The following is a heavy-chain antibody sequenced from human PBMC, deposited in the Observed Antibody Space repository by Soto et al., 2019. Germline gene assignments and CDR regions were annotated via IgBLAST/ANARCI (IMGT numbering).Heavy chain of an antibody. D-gene: IGHD3-3*01. J-gene: IGHJ6*03. CDR2: ISAYNGNT. CDR1: GYTFTSYG. V-gene: IGHV1-18*01. Sequence: ASVKVSYKASGYTFTSYGISWVRQAPGQGLEWMGWISAYNGNTNYAQKLQGRVTMTTDTSTSTAYMELRSLRSDDTAVYYCARGAPGEAEYYDFWSAYYYYYYMDVGGKGTTVTVSS. CDR3: ARGAPGEAEYYDFWSAYYYYYYMDV.